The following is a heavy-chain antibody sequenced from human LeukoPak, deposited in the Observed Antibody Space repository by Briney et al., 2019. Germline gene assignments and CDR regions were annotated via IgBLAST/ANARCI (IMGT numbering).Heavy chain of an antibody. CDR3: AREAAAGKPFDY. D-gene: IGHD6-13*01. CDR2: INPSGGST. Sequence: ASVKVSCKTSGYTFTSYYMHWVRQAPGQGLEWMGIINPSGGSTSYAQKFQGRVTMTRDTSTSTVYMELSSLRSEDTAVYYCAREAAAGKPFDYWGQGTLVTVSS. V-gene: IGHV1-46*01. CDR1: GYTFTSYY. J-gene: IGHJ4*02.